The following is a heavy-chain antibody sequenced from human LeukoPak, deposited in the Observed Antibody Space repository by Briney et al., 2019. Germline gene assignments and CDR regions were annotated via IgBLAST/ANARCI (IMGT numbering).Heavy chain of an antibody. CDR2: MNPNSGNT. J-gene: IGHJ4*02. CDR1: GYTFTSYD. D-gene: IGHD2-15*01. CDR3: ARGLAWYCSGGSCENNDY. Sequence: GASVKVSCKASGYTFTSYDINWVRQATGQPLEWMGWMNPNSGNTGYAQKFQGRVTMTRNTSISTAYMEMSSLRSEDTAVYYCARGLAWYCSGGSCENNDYWGQGTLVTVSS. V-gene: IGHV1-8*01.